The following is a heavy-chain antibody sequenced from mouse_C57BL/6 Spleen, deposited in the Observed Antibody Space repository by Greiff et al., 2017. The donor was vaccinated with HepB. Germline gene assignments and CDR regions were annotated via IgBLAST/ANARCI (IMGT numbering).Heavy chain of an antibody. D-gene: IGHD1-1*01. Sequence: QVQLQQPGAELVKPGASVKLSCKASGYTFTSYWMQWVKQRPGQGLEWIGEIDPSDSYTNYNQKFKGKATLTVDTSSSTAYMQLSSLTSEDSAVYYCARSPPTTVVATRGYYYAMDYWGQGTSVTVSS. V-gene: IGHV1-50*01. CDR3: ARSPPTTVVATRGYYYAMDY. CDR2: IDPSDSYT. CDR1: GYTFTSYW. J-gene: IGHJ4*01.